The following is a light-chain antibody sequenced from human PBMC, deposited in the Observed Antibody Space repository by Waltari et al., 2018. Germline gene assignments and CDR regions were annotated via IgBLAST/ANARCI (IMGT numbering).Light chain of an antibody. CDR1: QSINSW. J-gene: IGKJ4*01. CDR2: DAS. V-gene: IGKV1-5*01. Sequence: DIQMTQFPSTLSASVGDRLTITCRASQSINSWLAWYQQKPGKAPNFLIYDASTLQSGVPSRFSGSGSGTDFTLTISSLQPADFATYYCQQLNTYPLTFGGGTKVDIK. CDR3: QQLNTYPLT.